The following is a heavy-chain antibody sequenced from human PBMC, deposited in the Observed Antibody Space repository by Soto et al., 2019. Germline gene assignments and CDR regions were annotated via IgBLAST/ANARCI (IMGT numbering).Heavy chain of an antibody. V-gene: IGHV3-48*02. Sequence: EVQLVESGGGLVQPGGSLRLSCVASGFTFSTDSMNWVRQAPGKGLEWVAHISTSGATRYYADSVKGRFTISRDNAKTSLYLQMDSLRNEDTPVYYCARFFGSGFDYWGQGTLVTVSS. CDR3: ARFFGSGFDY. CDR1: GFTFSTDS. J-gene: IGHJ4*02. D-gene: IGHD6-19*01. CDR2: ISTSGATR.